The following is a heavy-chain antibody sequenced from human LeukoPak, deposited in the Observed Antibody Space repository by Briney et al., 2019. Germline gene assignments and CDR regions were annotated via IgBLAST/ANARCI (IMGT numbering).Heavy chain of an antibody. CDR1: GYTFTGYY. V-gene: IGHV1-2*02. CDR3: ARAYSGYVAHFDY. J-gene: IGHJ4*02. D-gene: IGHD5-12*01. Sequence: ASVKVSCKTSGYTFTGYYMHWVRQAPGQGLEWMGWINPNSGGTNYAQKFQGRVTMTRDTSISTACMELSRLRSDDTAVYYCARAYSGYVAHFDYWGQGTLVTVSS. CDR2: INPNSGGT.